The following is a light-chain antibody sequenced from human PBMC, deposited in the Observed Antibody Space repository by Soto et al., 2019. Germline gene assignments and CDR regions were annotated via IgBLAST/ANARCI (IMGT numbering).Light chain of an antibody. Sequence: EIVLTQSPGTLSLSPGERATLSCRASQSVRSYLAWYQQKPGQAPRLLIYGASSRATDIPDRFSGSGSGTDFTLTISRLEPEDSAVYYCQQYGKPPRTFGQGTKVEIK. CDR1: QSVRSY. CDR3: QQYGKPPRT. CDR2: GAS. J-gene: IGKJ1*01. V-gene: IGKV3-20*01.